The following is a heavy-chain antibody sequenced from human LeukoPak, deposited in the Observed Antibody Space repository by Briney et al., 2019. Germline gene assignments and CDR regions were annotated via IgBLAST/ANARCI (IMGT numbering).Heavy chain of an antibody. J-gene: IGHJ2*01. Sequence: GESLRLSCVASGFTFSHYGFHWVRQAPGKGLEWVGIIRPDENRKSYGDSVKGRFTISRDNSKNTVYLQMNTLRAEDTAVYYFVVVLVPAAVWQFDLWGRGTQVTVSS. D-gene: IGHD2-15*01. CDR2: IRPDENRK. CDR3: VVVLVPAAVWQFDL. CDR1: GFTFSHYG. V-gene: IGHV3-30*02.